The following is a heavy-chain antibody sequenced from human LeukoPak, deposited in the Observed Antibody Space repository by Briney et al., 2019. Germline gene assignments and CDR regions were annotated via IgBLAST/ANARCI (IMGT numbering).Heavy chain of an antibody. CDR2: MNPNSGNT. D-gene: IGHD6-13*01. CDR1: GYTFTGYY. Sequence: ASVKVSCKASGYTFTGYYMHWVRQAPGQGLEWMGWMNPNSGNTGYAQKFQGRVTITRNTSISTAYMELSSPRSEDTAVYYCARGRSSSWNQYYYYYMDVWGKGTTVTVSS. V-gene: IGHV1-8*03. CDR3: ARGRSSSWNQYYYYYMDV. J-gene: IGHJ6*03.